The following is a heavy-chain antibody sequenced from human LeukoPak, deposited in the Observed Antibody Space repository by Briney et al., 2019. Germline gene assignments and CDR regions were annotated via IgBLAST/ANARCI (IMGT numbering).Heavy chain of an antibody. CDR1: GFTVSSNS. Sequence: GGSLRLSCAASGFTVSSNSMSWVRQAPGKGLEWVSVIYSGGTTYYADSVKGRFTISRDNSKNTLYLQMNSLRAEDTAVYYCARDPGGYCSSTSCSPAGYWGQGTLVTVSS. V-gene: IGHV3-66*01. J-gene: IGHJ4*02. CDR3: ARDPGGYCSSTSCSPAGY. D-gene: IGHD2-2*01. CDR2: IYSGGTT.